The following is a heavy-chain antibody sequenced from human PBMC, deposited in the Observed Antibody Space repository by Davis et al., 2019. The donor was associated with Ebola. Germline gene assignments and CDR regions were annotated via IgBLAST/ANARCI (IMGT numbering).Heavy chain of an antibody. J-gene: IGHJ4*02. V-gene: IGHV3-33*06. D-gene: IGHD5-18*01. CDR1: GFTFSSYG. CDR2: IWYDGSNK. Sequence: GGSLRLSCAASGFTFSSYGMHWVRQAPGKGLEWVAVIWYDGSNKYYADSVKGRFTISRDNSKNTLYLQMNSLRAEDTAVYYCAKEKTWIQLWTPFDYWGQGTLVTVSS. CDR3: AKEKTWIQLWTPFDY.